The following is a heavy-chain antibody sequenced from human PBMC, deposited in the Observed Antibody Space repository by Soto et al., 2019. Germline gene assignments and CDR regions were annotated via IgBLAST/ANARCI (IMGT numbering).Heavy chain of an antibody. CDR1: GWPFGGYL. D-gene: IGHD3-3*01. CDR2: ADDRGGR. Sequence: AGSLSLTFGVLGWPFGGYLWSWLRQSPGKGLEWLAEADDRGGRNYNPFPRGGLTTSLDTIQNQFSMWLCTVSAPGTAVYYCVRGVAATSFGTVLSPYGFDPWGQGTQVTVSS. V-gene: IGHV4-34*01. CDR3: VRGVAATSFGTVLSPYGFDP. J-gene: IGHJ5*02.